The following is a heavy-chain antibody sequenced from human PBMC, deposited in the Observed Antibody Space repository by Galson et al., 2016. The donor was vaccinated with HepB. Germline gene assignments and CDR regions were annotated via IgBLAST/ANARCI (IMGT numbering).Heavy chain of an antibody. Sequence: SETLSLTCTVSGGSISSYYWSWIRQPPGKGPEWIEYIHYSGSTSYNPSLRSPVTISIDTSKKQFSLRLSSVTAADTAVYYCAHSGAAIGLIWGQGTLVTVSS. CDR1: GGSISSYY. D-gene: IGHD2-2*02. CDR2: IHYSGST. CDR3: AHSGAAIGLI. J-gene: IGHJ4*02. V-gene: IGHV4-59*01.